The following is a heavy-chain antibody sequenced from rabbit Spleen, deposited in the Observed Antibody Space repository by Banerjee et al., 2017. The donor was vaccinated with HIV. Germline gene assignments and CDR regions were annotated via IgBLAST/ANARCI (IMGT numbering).Heavy chain of an antibody. CDR2: INAATGKP. D-gene: IGHD2-1*01. CDR1: SFSFSDRDV. Sequence: QEQLVESGGDLVKPGASLTLTCKASSFSFSDRDVMCWVRQAPGKGLEWIACINAATGKPVYATWAKGRFTISRTSSTTVTLQMTSLTAADTATYFCARGSATMTMVITGYYLNLWGQGTLVTVS. J-gene: IGHJ4*01. CDR3: ARGSATMTMVITGYYLNL. V-gene: IGHV1S45*01.